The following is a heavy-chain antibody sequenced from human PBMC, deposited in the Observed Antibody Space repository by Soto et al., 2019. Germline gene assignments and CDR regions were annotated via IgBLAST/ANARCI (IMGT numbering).Heavy chain of an antibody. CDR3: ARSAGWYAVHS. CDR2: VFHTGTT. Sequence: QVQLQESGPGLVKPSGTLSLTCAVSGDSVSSPYYWCWVRQPPGKGLEWIGEVFHTGTTSYNPSLRSRVTISMDKSNNQYSLDVSSVTAADTAVSYCARSAGWYAVHSWGPGTLVIVSS. CDR1: GDSVSSPYY. J-gene: IGHJ4*02. D-gene: IGHD6-19*01. V-gene: IGHV4-4*02.